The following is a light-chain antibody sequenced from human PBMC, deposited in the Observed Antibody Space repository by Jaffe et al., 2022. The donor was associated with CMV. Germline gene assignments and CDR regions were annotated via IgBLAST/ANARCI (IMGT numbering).Light chain of an antibody. Sequence: DIVMTQSPDSLAVSLGERATINCKSSQSVLYSSNNKNYLAWYQQKPGQPPKLLIYWASTRESGVPDRFSGSGSGTDFTLTISSLQAEDVAVYYCQQYYSTRSTWTFGQGTKVEIK. CDR2: WAS. V-gene: IGKV4-1*01. CDR3: QQYYSTRSTWT. J-gene: IGKJ1*01. CDR1: QSVLYSSNNKNY.